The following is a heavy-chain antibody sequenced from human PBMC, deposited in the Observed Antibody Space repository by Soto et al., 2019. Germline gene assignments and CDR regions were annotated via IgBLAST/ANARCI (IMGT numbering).Heavy chain of an antibody. CDR1: GGSFSGYY. V-gene: IGHV4-34*01. D-gene: IGHD3-9*01. CDR3: ARGGRNYDIFTGYYPPLLYYYSMYA. CDR2: INHSGST. J-gene: IGHJ6*03. Sequence: SETLSLTCAVYGGSFSGYYWSWIRQPPGKGLEWIGEINHSGSTNYNPSLKSRVTISVDTSKNQFSLKLSSVTAADTAVYYCARGGRNYDIFTGYYPPLLYYYSMYAWGKGTTVPVSS.